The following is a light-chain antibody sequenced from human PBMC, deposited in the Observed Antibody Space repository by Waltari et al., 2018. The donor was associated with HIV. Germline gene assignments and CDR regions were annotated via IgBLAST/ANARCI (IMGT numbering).Light chain of an antibody. CDR2: HNN. Sequence: QSVLTQPPSVSAAPGQKVTISSSGTASNMGNNYVSWYTQLPGTAPKLLIYHNNKRPSGIPDRFSGSKSGTSATLGITGLQTGDEADYYCGTWDSTLYAGRWLFGGGTKLTVL. J-gene: IGLJ3*02. CDR1: ASNMGNNY. V-gene: IGLV1-51*01. CDR3: GTWDSTLYAGRWL.